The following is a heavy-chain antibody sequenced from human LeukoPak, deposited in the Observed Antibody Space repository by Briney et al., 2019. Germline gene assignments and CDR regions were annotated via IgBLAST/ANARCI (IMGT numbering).Heavy chain of an antibody. CDR2: INHSGST. D-gene: IGHD6-6*01. V-gene: IGHV4-34*01. Sequence: SETLSLTCAVYGGSFSDYYWSWIRQPPGKGLEWIGEINHSGSTNYNPSLKSRVTISVDTSKNQFSLRLSSVTAADTAVYYCAGSIAARLDYWGQGTLVTVSS. CDR1: GGSFSDYY. CDR3: AGSIAARLDY. J-gene: IGHJ4*02.